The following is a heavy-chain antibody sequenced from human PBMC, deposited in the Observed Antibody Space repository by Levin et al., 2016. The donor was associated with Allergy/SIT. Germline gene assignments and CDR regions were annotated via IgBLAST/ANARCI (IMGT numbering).Heavy chain of an antibody. J-gene: IGHJ4*02. D-gene: IGHD3-9*01. V-gene: IGHV3-30*18. CDR1: GFTFSSYG. CDR2: ISYDGSNK. Sequence: GESLKISCAASGFTFSSYGMHWVRQAPGKGLEWVAVISYDGSNKYYADSVKGRFTISRDNSKNTLYLQMNSLRAEDTAVYYCAKLGADDILTGYPVPFDYWGQGTLVTVSS. CDR3: AKLGADDILTGYPVPFDY.